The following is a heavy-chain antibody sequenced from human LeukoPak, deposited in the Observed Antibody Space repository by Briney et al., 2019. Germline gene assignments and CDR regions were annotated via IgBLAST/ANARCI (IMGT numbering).Heavy chain of an antibody. J-gene: IGHJ4*02. CDR3: ALTPDYYGSGSFDY. CDR2: IKEDGSEK. V-gene: IGHV3-7*01. CDR1: GFTFSSYW. Sequence: PGGSLRLSCAASGFTFSSYWMSWVRQAPGKGLEWVADIKEDGSEKYYVDSVKGRFTISRDNAKNSLYLQMNSLRAEDTAVYYCALTPDYYGSGSFDYWGRGTLVTVSS. D-gene: IGHD3-10*01.